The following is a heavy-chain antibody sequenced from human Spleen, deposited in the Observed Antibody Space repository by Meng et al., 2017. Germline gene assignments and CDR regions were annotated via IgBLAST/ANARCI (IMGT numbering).Heavy chain of an antibody. V-gene: IGHV3-23*01. J-gene: IGHJ4*02. CDR2: ISGSGGST. CDR1: GFTFSSYA. D-gene: IGHD2-8*01. Sequence: GGSLRLSCAASGFTFSSYAMSWVRQAPGKGLEWVSAISGSGGSTYYADSVKGRFTISRDNSKTTLYLQMNSLRAEDTAVYYCAKGDLGYCTNGGCEPVEYWGQGTLVIVSS. CDR3: AKGDLGYCTNGGCEPVEY.